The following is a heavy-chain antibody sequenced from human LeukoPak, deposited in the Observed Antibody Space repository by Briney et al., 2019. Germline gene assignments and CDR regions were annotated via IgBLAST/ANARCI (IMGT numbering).Heavy chain of an antibody. CDR3: ARPAHDAFDI. J-gene: IGHJ3*02. CDR2: VYYSGST. Sequence: SETLSLTCTVSGGSINSYYWSWIRQPPGKGLEWIGSVYYSGSTYFNPSLKSRLTMSVDTSISHFSLRLGSVTAADTAVYYCARPAHDAFDIWGQGTKVTVSS. V-gene: IGHV4-59*04. CDR1: GGSINSYY.